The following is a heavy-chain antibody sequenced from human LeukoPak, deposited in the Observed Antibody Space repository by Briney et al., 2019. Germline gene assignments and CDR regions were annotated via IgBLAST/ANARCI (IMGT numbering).Heavy chain of an antibody. Sequence: ASVKVSCKASGGTFSSYAISWVRQAPGQGLEWMGGIIPIFGTANYAQKFQGRVTITADKSTSTAYMELSSLRSEDAAVYYCARLGGNLRTDYWGQGTLVTVSS. CDR3: ARLGGNLRTDY. CDR1: GGTFSSYA. V-gene: IGHV1-69*06. CDR2: IIPIFGTA. D-gene: IGHD1-26*01. J-gene: IGHJ4*02.